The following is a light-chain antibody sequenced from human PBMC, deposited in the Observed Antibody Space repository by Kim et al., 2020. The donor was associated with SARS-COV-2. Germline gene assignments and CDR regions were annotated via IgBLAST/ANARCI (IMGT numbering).Light chain of an antibody. J-gene: IGLJ3*02. Sequence: QPVLTQSPSASASLGASVMLTCTLSSGHSDNAISWHQQQPGKGPRHLMKVNSDGSHTKGDGIPDRFSGSSSGAERYLTVSSLQSEDEADYYCQTWGTGIWVFGGGTRLTVL. CDR1: SGHSDNA. V-gene: IGLV4-69*01. CDR2: VNSDGSH. CDR3: QTWGTGIWV.